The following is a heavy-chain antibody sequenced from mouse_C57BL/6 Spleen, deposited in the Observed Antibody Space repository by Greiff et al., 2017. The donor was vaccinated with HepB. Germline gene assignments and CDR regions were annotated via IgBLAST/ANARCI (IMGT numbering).Heavy chain of an antibody. D-gene: IGHD2-4*01. V-gene: IGHV2-5*01. Sequence: VQLQESGPGLVQPSQSLSITCTVSGFSLTSYGVHWVRQSPGKGLEWLGVIWRGGSTDYNAAFMSRLSLTKDNSKSQVFFKMNSLQADDTAIYYCAKSPYDYDGPWFAYWGQGTLVTVSA. CDR3: AKSPYDYDGPWFAY. J-gene: IGHJ3*01. CDR2: IWRGGST. CDR1: GFSLTSYG.